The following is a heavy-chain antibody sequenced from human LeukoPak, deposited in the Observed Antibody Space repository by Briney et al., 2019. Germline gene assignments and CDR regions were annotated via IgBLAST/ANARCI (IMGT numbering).Heavy chain of an antibody. CDR2: TSSNGSVK. CDR3: ARDIRPLGGWSSFFDY. V-gene: IGHV3-48*03. J-gene: IGHJ4*02. CDR1: VFTFSTFE. Sequence: GSLRLSCAASVFTFSTFEMSWVRQAPGKGLEWVAYTSSNGSVKYYADSVKGRFTISRDNAKNSLYLQMNSLRAEDTAIYYCARDIRPLGGWSSFFDYWGQGTLVTVSS. D-gene: IGHD6-19*01.